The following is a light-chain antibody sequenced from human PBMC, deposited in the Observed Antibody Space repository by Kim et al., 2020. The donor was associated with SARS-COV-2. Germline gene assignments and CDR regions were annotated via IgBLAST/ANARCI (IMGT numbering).Light chain of an antibody. V-gene: IGKV3-11*01. Sequence: SPGETATLPCRASHGVRSYLAWYQQNPGQAPRLLIYDASNRATGIPARFSGSGSGTDFTLTISSLEPEDFAVYYCQQRSNWPPLTFGGGTKVDIK. CDR2: DAS. CDR3: QQRSNWPPLT. CDR1: HGVRSY. J-gene: IGKJ4*01.